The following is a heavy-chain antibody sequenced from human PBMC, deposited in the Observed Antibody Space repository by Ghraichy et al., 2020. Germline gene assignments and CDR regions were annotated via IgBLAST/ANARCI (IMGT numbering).Heavy chain of an antibody. J-gene: IGHJ4*02. D-gene: IGHD6-19*01. CDR1: GYTLTELS. CDR3: ATGGAYSSGYYFDY. Sequence: ASVKVSCKVSGYTLTELSMHWVRQAPGKGLEWMGGFDPEDGETIYAQKFQGRVTMTEDTSTDTAYMELSSLRSEDTAVYYCATGGAYSSGYYFDYWGQGTLVTVSS. V-gene: IGHV1-24*01. CDR2: FDPEDGET.